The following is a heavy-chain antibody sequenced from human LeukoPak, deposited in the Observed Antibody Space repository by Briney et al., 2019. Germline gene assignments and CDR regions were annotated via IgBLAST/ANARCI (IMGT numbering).Heavy chain of an antibody. CDR2: INPNSGGT. V-gene: IGHV1-2*02. D-gene: IGHD3-10*01. Sequence: ASVKVSCKASGYTFTGYYIHWVRQAPGQGLEWLGWINPNSGGTNYAQKFQGRVTMTTDTSISTAYMELSRLRSDDTAVYYCARDREYYYGSGSYSYWGQGTLVTVSS. CDR3: ARDREYYYGSGSYSY. CDR1: GYTFTGYY. J-gene: IGHJ4*02.